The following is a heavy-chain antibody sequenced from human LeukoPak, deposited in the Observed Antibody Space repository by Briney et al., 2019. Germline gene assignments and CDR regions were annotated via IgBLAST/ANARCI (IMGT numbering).Heavy chain of an antibody. D-gene: IGHD3-3*01. J-gene: IGHJ5*02. CDR2: IYYSGRT. V-gene: IGHV4-39*01. Sequence: PSETLSLTCSASGGSISRSSYNWGWIRQPPGKGLEWIGSIYYSGRTYYNPSLKSRVTISVDTSKNQFSLKLSSVTAADTAAYYCARIITYYDFSCWFDPWGQGTLVTVSS. CDR3: ARIITYYDFSCWFDP. CDR1: GGSISRSSYN.